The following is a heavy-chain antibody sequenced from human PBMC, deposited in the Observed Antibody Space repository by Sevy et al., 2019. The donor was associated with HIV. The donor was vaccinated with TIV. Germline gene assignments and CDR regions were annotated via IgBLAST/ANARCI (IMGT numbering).Heavy chain of an antibody. J-gene: IGHJ4*02. CDR1: GFTFSSYA. V-gene: IGHV3-30-3*01. Sequence: GGSLRLSCAASGFTFSSYAMHWVRQAPGKGLEWVAVISYDGSNKYHADSVKGRFTISRDNSKNTLYLQMNSLRAEDTAVYYCARGIVVGAAHFDYWGQGTLVTVSS. CDR2: ISYDGSNK. CDR3: ARGIVVGAAHFDY. D-gene: IGHD1-26*01.